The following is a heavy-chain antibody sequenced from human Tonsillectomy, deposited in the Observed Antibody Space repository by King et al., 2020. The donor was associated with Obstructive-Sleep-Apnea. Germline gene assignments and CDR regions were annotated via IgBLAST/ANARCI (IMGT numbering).Heavy chain of an antibody. CDR1: GFTLRNYG. CDR2: IWYDETKK. V-gene: IGHV3-33*01. J-gene: IGHJ4*02. CDR3: AREAKKWLQTAYFDL. Sequence: VQLVESGGGVVRPGQSLRLSCATSGFTLRNYGMHWVRQAPGKGLEWVAVIWYDETKKNYADSVKGRFTISRDNSNNTLYLEMNSLRAENTAVYYCAREAKKWLQTAYFDLWGQGTLVAVSS. D-gene: IGHD5-12*01.